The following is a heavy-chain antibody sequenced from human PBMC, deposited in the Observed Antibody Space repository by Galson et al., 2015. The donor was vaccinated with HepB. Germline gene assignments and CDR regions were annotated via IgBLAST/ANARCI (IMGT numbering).Heavy chain of an antibody. Sequence: SVKVSCKASGYTFTTYHMHWVRQAPGQGLEWMGFINPSGGSTSYAQKFQGRVTMSRDTSTSTAYMELSSLRSEDTAVYYCAKYCSSTRCYKGRDVWGQGTTVTVSS. CDR1: GYTFTTYH. CDR3: AKYCSSTRCYKGRDV. CDR2: INPSGGST. V-gene: IGHV1-46*01. J-gene: IGHJ6*02. D-gene: IGHD2-2*02.